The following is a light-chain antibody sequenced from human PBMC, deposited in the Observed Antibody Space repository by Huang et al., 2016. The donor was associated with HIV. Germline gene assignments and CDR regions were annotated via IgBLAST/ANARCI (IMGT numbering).Light chain of an antibody. CDR1: QGISSY. V-gene: IGKV1-9*01. J-gene: IGKJ4*01. Sequence: IQLTQSPSSLSASVGDRVTITCRASQGISSYLAWYQQKPGKAPKLLIYAASTLQSVVPSRFSGSESGTDFTLTISSLQPEDFATYYCQQLNSYPLTFGGGTKVEIK. CDR3: QQLNSYPLT. CDR2: AAS.